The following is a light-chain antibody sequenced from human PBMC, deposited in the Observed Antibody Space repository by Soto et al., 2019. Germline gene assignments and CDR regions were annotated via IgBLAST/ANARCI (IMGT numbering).Light chain of an antibody. Sequence: EMVMTQSPATLSVSPGERVTLSCRASQSVNNRLAWYQQRPGQVPRLLIYGASTRATGIPARFSGSGSGTEFTLTISSLQSEDLAVYYCQQYKDFPRAFGQGTKVDIK. CDR3: QQYKDFPRA. J-gene: IGKJ1*01. V-gene: IGKV3-15*01. CDR2: GAS. CDR1: QSVNNR.